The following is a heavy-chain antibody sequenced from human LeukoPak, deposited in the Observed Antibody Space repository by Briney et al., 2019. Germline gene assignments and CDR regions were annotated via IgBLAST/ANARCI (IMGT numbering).Heavy chain of an antibody. CDR1: GGSMTSSTYY. CDR3: ARDKIVRAAHDAFDI. D-gene: IGHD3-10*01. V-gene: IGHV4-39*07. CDR2: IYYTGST. Sequence: SETLSLTCTVSGGSMTSSTYYRGWIRQPPGKGLEWIGSIYYTGSTYYNPSLKSRVTISIDTSKNQFSLNLTSVTAADTAVYFCARDKIVRAAHDAFDIWGQGTMVTVSS. J-gene: IGHJ3*02.